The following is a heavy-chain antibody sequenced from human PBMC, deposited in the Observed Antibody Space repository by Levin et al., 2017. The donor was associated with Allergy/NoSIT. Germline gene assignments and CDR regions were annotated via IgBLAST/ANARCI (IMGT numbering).Heavy chain of an antibody. J-gene: IGHJ6*03. CDR2: IDPSDSYT. D-gene: IGHD5-12*01. CDR3: ARRVRSGYGKPYYYYMDV. CDR1: GYSFTSYW. V-gene: IGHV5-10-1*01. Sequence: KVSCKGSGYSFTSYWISWVRQMPGKGLEWMGRIDPSDSYTNYSPSFQGHVTISADKSISTAYLQWSSLKASDTAMYYCARRVRSGYGKPYYYYMDVWGKGTTVTVSS.